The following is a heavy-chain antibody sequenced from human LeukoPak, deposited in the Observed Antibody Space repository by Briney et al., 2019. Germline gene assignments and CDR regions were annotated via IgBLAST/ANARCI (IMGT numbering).Heavy chain of an antibody. CDR3: AISKSRVAAAGTQLDY. V-gene: IGHV3-23*01. J-gene: IGHJ4*02. CDR1: GFTVSGDY. CDR2: ISGSGGST. D-gene: IGHD6-13*01. Sequence: GGSLRLSCAVSGFTVSGDYMSWVRQAPGKGLEWVSAISGSGGSTYNADSVKGRFIISRDNSKNTLYLQMNSLRAEDTALYYCAISKSRVAAAGTQLDYWGQGTLVTVSS.